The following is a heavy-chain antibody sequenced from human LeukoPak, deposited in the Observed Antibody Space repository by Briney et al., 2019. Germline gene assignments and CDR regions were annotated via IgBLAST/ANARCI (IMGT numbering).Heavy chain of an antibody. CDR1: GGTFSSYA. V-gene: IGHV1-2*02. D-gene: IGHD3-3*01. CDR3: ARGRFLDYYMDV. CDR2: INPNSGGT. Sequence: GASVKVSCKASGGTFSSYAISWVRQAPGQGLEWMGWINPNSGGTNYAQKFQGRVTMTRDTSISTAYMELSRLRSDDTAVYYCARGRFLDYYMDVWGKGTTVTVSS. J-gene: IGHJ6*03.